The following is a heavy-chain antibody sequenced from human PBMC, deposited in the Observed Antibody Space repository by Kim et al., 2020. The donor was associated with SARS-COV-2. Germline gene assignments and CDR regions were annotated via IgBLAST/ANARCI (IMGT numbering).Heavy chain of an antibody. CDR2: INPSGGST. D-gene: IGHD3-3*01. J-gene: IGHJ6*02. Sequence: ASVKVSCKASGYTFTSYYMHWVRQAPGQGLEWMGIINPSGGSTSYAQKFQGRVTMTRDTSTSTVYMELSSLRSEDTAVYYCARERGPPHDFWCGSWDDYYYGMDVWGQGTTVTVSS. CDR3: ARERGPPHDFWCGSWDDYYYGMDV. V-gene: IGHV1-46*01. CDR1: GYTFTSYY.